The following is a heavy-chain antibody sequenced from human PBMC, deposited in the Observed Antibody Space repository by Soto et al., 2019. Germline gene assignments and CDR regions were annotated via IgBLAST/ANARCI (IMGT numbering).Heavy chain of an antibody. CDR2: VYHDGRNT. CDR3: AKGGRQWLVTSDFNY. J-gene: IGHJ4*02. Sequence: VQLVESGGGVVQPGRSLRLSCAASGFTFSDYAMHWVRQAPGKGLEWVAVVYHDGRNTHYADSVKGRFTISRDSSKNTASLEMTSLRAEDTAVYYCAKGGRQWLVTSDFNYWGQGALVTVSS. CDR1: GFTFSDYA. D-gene: IGHD6-19*01. V-gene: IGHV3-30*18.